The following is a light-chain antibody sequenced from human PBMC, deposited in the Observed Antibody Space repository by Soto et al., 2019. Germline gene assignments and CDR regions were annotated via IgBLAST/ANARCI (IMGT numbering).Light chain of an antibody. CDR2: SAN. V-gene: IGKV1-17*03. Sequence: DIQMTQSPSDMSASVGDRVTITCRASQDISNFLVWFQQRPGKVPKRLMYSANRLESGVPSRFSGSGSGTEFTLTISSLQPEDFATYYCLQHKSYPRTFGQGTKVDSK. CDR1: QDISNF. CDR3: LQHKSYPRT. J-gene: IGKJ1*01.